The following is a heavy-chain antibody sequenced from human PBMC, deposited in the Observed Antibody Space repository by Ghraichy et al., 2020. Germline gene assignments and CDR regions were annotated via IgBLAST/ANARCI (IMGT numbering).Heavy chain of an antibody. D-gene: IGHD1-26*01. CDR1: GGSISRSNFY. J-gene: IGHJ4*02. CDR3: ARHVGAAYFDY. CDR2: ISYTGHT. Sequence: SETLSLTCTVSGGSISRSNFYWGWIHQPPGKGLEWIASISYTGHTYYNPSLKSRVTISVDTSRNQFSLKLSSLTAADTAVYYCARHVGAAYFDYWGQGNLVTVSS. V-gene: IGHV4-39*01.